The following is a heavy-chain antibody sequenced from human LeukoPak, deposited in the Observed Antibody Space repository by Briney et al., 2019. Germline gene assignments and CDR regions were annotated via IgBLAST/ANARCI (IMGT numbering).Heavy chain of an antibody. J-gene: IGHJ6*03. CDR2: IGISSSTI. D-gene: IGHD3-22*01. V-gene: IGHV3-48*01. CDR3: AKDGLPYYYDSSGSHPYYYYYYYMDV. Sequence: PGGSLRLSCAASGFTFSSYSMNWVRQAPGKGLEWVSYIGISSSTIDYADSVKGRFTISRDNAKNSLYLQMNSLRAEDTALYYCAKDGLPYYYDSSGSHPYYYYYYYMDVWGKGTTVTVSS. CDR1: GFTFSSYS.